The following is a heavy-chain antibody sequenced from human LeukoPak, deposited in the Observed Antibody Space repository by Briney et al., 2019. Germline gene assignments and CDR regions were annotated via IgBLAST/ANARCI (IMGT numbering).Heavy chain of an antibody. Sequence: GGSLRLSCADSEFYWMRWVRQAPWKGLVWVSRINPDGSVTSYADSVKGRFTISRDNAMNTLYLQMNSLRAEDTAVYYCARVPRGSYSFDYWGQGTLVTVSS. CDR1: EFYW. V-gene: IGHV3-74*01. J-gene: IGHJ4*02. D-gene: IGHD1-26*01. CDR3: ARVPRGSYSFDY. CDR2: INPDGSVT.